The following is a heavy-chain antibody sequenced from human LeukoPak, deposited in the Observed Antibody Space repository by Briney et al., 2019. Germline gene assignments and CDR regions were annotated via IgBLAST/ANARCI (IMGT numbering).Heavy chain of an antibody. CDR3: VKSEGRSGATTANYDY. V-gene: IGHV3-64D*09. CDR2: INNDGGYT. CDR1: GFTFSGYA. J-gene: IGHJ4*02. Sequence: PGGSLRLSCSASGFTFSGYAMHWVRQAPGKGLEYVSAINNDGGYTYYADSVKGRFTISRDNSKNMLYLQMSSLRPEDTAVYYWVKSEGRSGATTANYDYWGQGTLVTVSS. D-gene: IGHD1-26*01.